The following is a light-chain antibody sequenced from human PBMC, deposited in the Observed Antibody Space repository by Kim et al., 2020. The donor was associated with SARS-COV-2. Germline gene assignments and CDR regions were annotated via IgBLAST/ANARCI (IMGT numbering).Light chain of an antibody. CDR2: EVS. CDR1: SSDVGGYNF. J-gene: IGLJ3*02. Sequence: GQSVTISCTGTSSDVGGYNFVSWDQQHPGKAPKLVIYEVSKRPSGVPDRFSGSKSGNTASLTVSGLQSEDEADYYCSSYAGDNRWVFGGGTQLTVL. CDR3: SSYAGDNRWV. V-gene: IGLV2-8*01.